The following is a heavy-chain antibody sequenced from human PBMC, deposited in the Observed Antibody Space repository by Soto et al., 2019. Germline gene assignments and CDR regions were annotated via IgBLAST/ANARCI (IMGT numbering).Heavy chain of an antibody. V-gene: IGHV4-31*03. Sequence: SETLSLTCTVSGGSISSGGYYWSWIRQHPGKGLEWIGYIYYSGSTYYNPSLKSRVTISVDTSKNQFSLKLSSVTAADTAVYYCARHNPLYGDYGLNYYYYMDVWGKGTTVTVSS. J-gene: IGHJ6*03. CDR2: IYYSGST. CDR1: GGSISSGGYY. CDR3: ARHNPLYGDYGLNYYYYMDV. D-gene: IGHD4-17*01.